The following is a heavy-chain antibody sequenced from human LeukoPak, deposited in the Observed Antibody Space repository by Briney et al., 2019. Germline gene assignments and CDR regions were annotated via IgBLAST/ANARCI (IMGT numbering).Heavy chain of an antibody. CDR3: ARDNFGIVGFAY. J-gene: IGHJ4*02. Sequence: SETLSLTCTVSGVSISSGTYYWHWIRQPAGKGLEWIGRFYTSENTNYNPSLKSQVTISLDTSKNQFALKLSSVTAADTAVYYCARDNFGIVGFAYWGQGTLVTVSS. CDR2: FYTSENT. CDR1: GVSISSGTYY. D-gene: IGHD2/OR15-2a*01. V-gene: IGHV4-61*02.